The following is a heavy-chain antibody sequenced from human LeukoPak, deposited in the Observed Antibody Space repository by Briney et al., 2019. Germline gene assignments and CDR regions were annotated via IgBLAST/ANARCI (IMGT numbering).Heavy chain of an antibody. V-gene: IGHV3-30*04. CDR3: ARDEGDILTGYCPY. J-gene: IGHJ4*02. CDR2: ISYDGSNK. CDR1: GLTFSSYA. Sequence: GRSLRLSCAASGLTFSSYAMHWVRQAPGKGLEWVAVISYDGSNKYYADSVKGRFTISRDNSKNTLYLQMNSLRAEDTAVYYCARDEGDILTGYCPYWGQGTLVTVSS. D-gene: IGHD3-9*01.